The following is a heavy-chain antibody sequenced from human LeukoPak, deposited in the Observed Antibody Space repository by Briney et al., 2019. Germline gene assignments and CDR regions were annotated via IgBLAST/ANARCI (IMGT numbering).Heavy chain of an antibody. CDR3: ARDRYSSGWFGY. CDR1: GFTFSNSW. V-gene: IGHV3-74*01. CDR2: INSDGRST. J-gene: IGHJ4*02. Sequence: QAGGSLRLSCAASGFTFSNSWMHWVRPAPGKGLVWVSRINSDGRSTVYADSVKGRFTISRDNAKNTLYLQMNSLRDEDTAVYYCARDRYSSGWFGYWGQGTLVTVSS. D-gene: IGHD6-19*01.